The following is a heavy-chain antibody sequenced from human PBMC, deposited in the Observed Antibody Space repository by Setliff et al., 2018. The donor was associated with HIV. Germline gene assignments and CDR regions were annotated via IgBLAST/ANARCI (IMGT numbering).Heavy chain of an antibody. CDR1: GYTFSNYG. Sequence: ASVKVSCKTSGYTFSNYGIHWVRQAPGQRLEWMGWINAGTDDTKYSQKFQGRVTITSYTSARIVFLHLSNLISEDTAFYYCAREGPSGSHRWGVRGQYDYWGQGTLVTVSS. CDR3: AREGPSGSHRWGVRGQYDY. D-gene: IGHD1-26*01. V-gene: IGHV1-3*01. CDR2: INAGTDDT. J-gene: IGHJ4*02.